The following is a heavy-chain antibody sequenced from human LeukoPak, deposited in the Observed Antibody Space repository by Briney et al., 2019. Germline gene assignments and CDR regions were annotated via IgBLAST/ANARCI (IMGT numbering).Heavy chain of an antibody. J-gene: IGHJ4*02. V-gene: IGHV1-2*02. Sequence: EASVKVSCKASGYTFTGYYMHWVRQAPGQGLEWMGWINPNSGGTNYAQKFQGRVTMTRDTSISTAYMELSRLRSGDTAVYYCARDLRYCSGGSCYGRYGYWGQGTLVTVSS. CDR3: ARDLRYCSGGSCYGRYGY. CDR1: GYTFTGYY. CDR2: INPNSGGT. D-gene: IGHD2-15*01.